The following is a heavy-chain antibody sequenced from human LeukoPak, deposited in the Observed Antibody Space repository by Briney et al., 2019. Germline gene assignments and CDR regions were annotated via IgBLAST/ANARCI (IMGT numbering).Heavy chain of an antibody. CDR2: ISWNGGSI. V-gene: IGHV3-20*04. CDR1: GFTFDDYG. D-gene: IGHD3-22*01. J-gene: IGHJ4*02. CDR3: ARDQMQYECDSSCYPWDH. Sequence: GGSLRLSCAASGFTFDDYGMHWVRQAPGKGLEWVSGISWNGGSIGYAASVKGRFTISRDNAKNSLFPQMNSLRAEDRALYYCARDQMQYECDSSCYPWDHWGQGTLVTVSS.